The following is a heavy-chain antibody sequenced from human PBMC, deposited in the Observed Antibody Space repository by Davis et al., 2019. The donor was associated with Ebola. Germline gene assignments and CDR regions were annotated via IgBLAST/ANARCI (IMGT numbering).Heavy chain of an antibody. CDR2: INHSGST. Sequence: SETLSLTCAVYGGSFSGYYWSWIRQPPGKGLEWIGEINHSGSTNYNPSLKSRVTISVDTSKNQFSLKLSSVTAADTAVYYCARELRWHYFDYWGQGTLVTVSS. CDR3: ARELRWHYFDY. J-gene: IGHJ4*02. D-gene: IGHD4-23*01. V-gene: IGHV4-34*01. CDR1: GGSFSGYY.